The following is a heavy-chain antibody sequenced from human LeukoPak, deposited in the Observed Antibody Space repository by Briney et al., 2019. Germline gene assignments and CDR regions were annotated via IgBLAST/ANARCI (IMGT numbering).Heavy chain of an antibody. D-gene: IGHD7-27*01. CDR1: GLTVSSNY. Sequence: GGSLRLSCAASGLTVSSNYMSWVRQAPGKGLEWVSVIYSGGDIYYAYSVKGRFTISRDSSKNTLYLQMNSLRVEDTAVYYCARAAGDRIGYFDLWGRGTLVTVSS. V-gene: IGHV3-53*01. CDR3: ARAAGDRIGYFDL. J-gene: IGHJ2*01. CDR2: IYSGGDI.